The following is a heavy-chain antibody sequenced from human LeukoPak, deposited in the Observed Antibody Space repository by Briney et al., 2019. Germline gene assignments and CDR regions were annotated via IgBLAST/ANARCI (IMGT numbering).Heavy chain of an antibody. CDR2: IKPDESEK. J-gene: IGHJ6*02. CDR3: ATYKNWVAGDV. CDR1: GFTFSDYI. D-gene: IGHD7-27*01. Sequence: PGGSLRLSCAAYGFTFSDYILDWVRQAPGKGLEWVANIKPDESEKFYVDSVKGRFTVSRDNARNSLFLQMNSLRVEDTAVYYCATYKNWVAGDVWGQGTTVSVSS. V-gene: IGHV3-7*01.